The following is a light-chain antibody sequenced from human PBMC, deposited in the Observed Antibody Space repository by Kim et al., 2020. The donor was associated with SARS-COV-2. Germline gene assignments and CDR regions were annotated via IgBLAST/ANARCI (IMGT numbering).Light chain of an antibody. V-gene: IGKV1-39*01. CDR1: QRSSNL. J-gene: IGKJ4*01. CDR3: QQYYYSPLT. Sequence: ASGGDRVTITCRASQRSSNLLSWYQQRAGRAPKLLIYAASSLQSGVPSRFRGSGSGTEFTLTISSLQPEDFATYYCQQYYYSPLTFGGGTKVDIK. CDR2: AAS.